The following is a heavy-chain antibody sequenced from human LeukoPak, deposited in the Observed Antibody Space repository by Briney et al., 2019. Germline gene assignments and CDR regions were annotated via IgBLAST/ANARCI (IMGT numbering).Heavy chain of an antibody. Sequence: GGSLRLSCAASGFTFSSYGMHWVRQAPGKGLEWVAVISYDGSNKYYADSVKGRFTISRDNSKNTLYLQMNSLRAEDTAVYHCAKDPRRYDFWSGYSGYFDYWGQGTLVTVSS. CDR2: ISYDGSNK. J-gene: IGHJ4*02. CDR3: AKDPRRYDFWSGYSGYFDY. V-gene: IGHV3-30*18. CDR1: GFTFSSYG. D-gene: IGHD3-3*01.